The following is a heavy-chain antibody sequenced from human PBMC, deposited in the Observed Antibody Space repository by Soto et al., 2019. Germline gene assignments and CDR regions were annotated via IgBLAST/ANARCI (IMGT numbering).Heavy chain of an antibody. V-gene: IGHV3-9*01. J-gene: IGHJ4*02. Sequence: PGGSLRLSCVASGFTVDDYAMHWVRQAPGKGLEWVSGISANGDNVDYADSVKGRFTVSRDNAKNSLFLQMNSLRPEDTALYYCAKYMKWGGMTTIHYFDSWGQGTPVTVSS. D-gene: IGHD4-17*01. CDR2: ISANGDNV. CDR3: AKYMKWGGMTTIHYFDS. CDR1: GFTVDDYA.